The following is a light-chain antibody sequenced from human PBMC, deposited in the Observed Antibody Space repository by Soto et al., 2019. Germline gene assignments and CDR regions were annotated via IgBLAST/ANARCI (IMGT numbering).Light chain of an antibody. V-gene: IGLV4-69*01. CDR3: QTWGTGIQV. J-gene: IGLJ3*02. CDR2: VNSDGSH. CDR1: SGHSNNA. Sequence: QPVLTQSPSASASLGASVKLTCTLSSGHSNNAIAWHQQQPEKGPRYLMKVNSDGSHSKGDGIPDRFSGSSSGAERYVTISSLQSEDEADYYCQTWGTGIQVFGGGTKLTVL.